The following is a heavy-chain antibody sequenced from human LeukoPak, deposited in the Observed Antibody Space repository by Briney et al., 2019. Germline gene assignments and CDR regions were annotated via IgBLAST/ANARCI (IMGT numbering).Heavy chain of an antibody. CDR1: GGSISSSNW. D-gene: IGHD6-13*01. V-gene: IGHV4-4*02. CDR2: IYHSGST. Sequence: PSETLSLTCAVSGGSISSSNWWSWVRQPPGKGLEWIGEIYHSGSTNYNPSLKSRVTISVDKSKNQFSLKLSSVTAADTAVYYCARRPFQQLVPTFHFDYWGQGTLVTVSS. CDR3: ARRPFQQLVPTFHFDY. J-gene: IGHJ4*02.